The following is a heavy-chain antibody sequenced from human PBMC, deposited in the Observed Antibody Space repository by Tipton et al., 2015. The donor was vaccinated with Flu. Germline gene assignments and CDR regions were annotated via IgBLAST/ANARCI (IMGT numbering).Heavy chain of an antibody. D-gene: IGHD3-9*01. J-gene: IGHJ4*02. Sequence: TLSLTCAVSGYSISSCYYWGWIRQPPGKVLEWIGYSYYSGSTNYNPSLRSRVTISVDTSNNQFSLKLTSVTAADTAVYYCARGLNDLTGPRVDYWGQGTPVPVS. V-gene: IGHV4-38-2*01. CDR2: SYYSGST. CDR3: ARGLNDLTGPRVDY. CDR1: GYSISSCYY.